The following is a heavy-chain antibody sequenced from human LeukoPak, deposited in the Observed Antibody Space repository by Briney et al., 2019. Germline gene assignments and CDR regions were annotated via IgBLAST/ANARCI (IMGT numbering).Heavy chain of an antibody. CDR3: AKDQGLTAPPPYGLDV. D-gene: IGHD5-18*01. Sequence: SVKVSCKTSRGTFSSSAITWVRQAPGQGLEWMGRIIPVLNITTYAQKFQGRVTITADTSTSTVYMELSSLRSEETAVYYCAKDQGLTAPPPYGLDVWGQGTTVIVTS. V-gene: IGHV1-69*04. CDR1: RGTFSSSA. J-gene: IGHJ6*02. CDR2: IIPVLNIT.